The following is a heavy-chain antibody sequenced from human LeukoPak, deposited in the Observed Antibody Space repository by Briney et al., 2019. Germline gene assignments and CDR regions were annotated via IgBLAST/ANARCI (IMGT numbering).Heavy chain of an antibody. V-gene: IGHV4-59*11. Sequence: PSETLSLTCSVSGASISSHYWSWIRQPPGKGLEWIGYIYYSGSTNYNPSLKSRVTISVDTSKNQFSLKLSSVTAADTAVYYCARDKRGYSYGYFDYWGQGTLVTVSS. CDR2: IYYSGST. J-gene: IGHJ4*02. D-gene: IGHD5-18*01. CDR1: GASISSHY. CDR3: ARDKRGYSYGYFDY.